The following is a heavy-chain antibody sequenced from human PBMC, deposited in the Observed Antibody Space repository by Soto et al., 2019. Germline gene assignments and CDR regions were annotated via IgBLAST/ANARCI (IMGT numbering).Heavy chain of an antibody. CDR1: GGTFSSYA. CDR2: IIPIFGTA. Sequence: QVQLVQSGADVKKPGSSVKVSCKASGGTFSSYAISWVRQAPGQGLEWMGEIIPIFGTANYAQKFQGRVTITADESTSTAYMDLSSLRSEDTAVYYCATRDPAYPQFDYWGQGTLVTVSS. J-gene: IGHJ4*02. CDR3: ATRDPAYPQFDY. V-gene: IGHV1-69*12.